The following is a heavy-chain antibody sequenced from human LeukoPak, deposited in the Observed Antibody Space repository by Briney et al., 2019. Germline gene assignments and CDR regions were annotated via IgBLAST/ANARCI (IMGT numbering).Heavy chain of an antibody. CDR2: IYSGGST. D-gene: IGHD2-8*01. CDR1: GFTVSSNY. CDR3: ARDLFAYCTNGVCYDY. V-gene: IGHV3-53*01. J-gene: IGHJ4*02. Sequence: PGGSLRLSCAASGFTVSSNYMSWVRQAPGKGLEWVSAIYSGGSTYYADSVKCRFTISRDNSKNTLYLQMNSLRAEDTAVYYCARDLFAYCTNGVCYDYWGQGTLVTVSS.